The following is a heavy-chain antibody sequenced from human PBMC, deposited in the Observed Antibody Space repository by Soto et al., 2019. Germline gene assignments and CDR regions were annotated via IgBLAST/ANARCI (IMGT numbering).Heavy chain of an antibody. J-gene: IGHJ4*02. V-gene: IGHV3-72*01. D-gene: IGHD1-7*01. CDR2: SRDKGNSYST. CDR1: GFTFSDYY. Sequence: GGSLRLSCAGSGFTFSDYYIDWVRQAPGKGLEWVGRSRDKGNSYSTDYAASVKGRFTVSLDTSKNSLYLQMNSLKADDTALYYCARSIPGTTSFDSWGQGTPVTV. CDR3: ARSIPGTTSFDS.